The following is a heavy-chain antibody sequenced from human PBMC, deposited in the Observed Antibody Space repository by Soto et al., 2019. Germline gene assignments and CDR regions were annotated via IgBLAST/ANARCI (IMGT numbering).Heavy chain of an antibody. CDR1: GGTFNMYA. D-gene: IGHD3-16*02. Sequence: QVQLVQSGAEVRKPGSAVRVSCKASGGTFNMYAMNWVRQAPGQGLEWMAGIIPIFDTPRYSQQFQGRVTITVDESTSTAYMELSSLRSDDTAIYYCARSIGSGGVIRGFDYWGQGTLVTVAS. CDR2: IIPIFDTP. V-gene: IGHV1-69*01. J-gene: IGHJ4*02. CDR3: ARSIGSGGVIRGFDY.